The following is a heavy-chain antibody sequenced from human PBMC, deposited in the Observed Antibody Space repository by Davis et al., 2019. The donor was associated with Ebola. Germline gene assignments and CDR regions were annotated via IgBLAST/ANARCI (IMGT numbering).Heavy chain of an antibody. Sequence: AASVQVSCKASGYTFTSYGISWVRHAPGQGPEWMGCISSYNGNTNYAQNLQGRVTMTTDTSTSTAYMEVRSLRYDDTAVYYCARAVTMVLPSGWFDPWGQGTLVTVSS. CDR1: GYTFTSYG. CDR3: ARAVTMVLPSGWFDP. V-gene: IGHV1-18*01. D-gene: IGHD3-10*01. CDR2: ISSYNGNT. J-gene: IGHJ5*02.